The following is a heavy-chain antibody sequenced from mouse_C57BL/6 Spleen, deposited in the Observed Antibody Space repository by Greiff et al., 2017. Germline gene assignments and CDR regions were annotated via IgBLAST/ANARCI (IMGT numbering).Heavy chain of an antibody. Sequence: QVQLQQSGPELVKPGASVKISCKASGYAFSSSWMNWVKQRPGKGLEWIGRIYPGDGDTNYNGKFKGKATLTADKSSSTAYMQLSSLTSEDSAVYFCARKRGVTHYYAMDDWGQGTSVTVSS. CDR2: IYPGDGDT. D-gene: IGHD2-3*01. J-gene: IGHJ4*01. V-gene: IGHV1-82*01. CDR3: ARKRGVTHYYAMDD. CDR1: GYAFSSSW.